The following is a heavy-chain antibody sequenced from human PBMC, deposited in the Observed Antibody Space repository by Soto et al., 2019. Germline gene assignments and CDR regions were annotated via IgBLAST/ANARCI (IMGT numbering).Heavy chain of an antibody. CDR3: ARTGAHAFDI. V-gene: IGHV4-31*01. CDR1: GGSISSGGYY. Sequence: QVQLQESGPGLVKPSQTLSLTCTVSGGSISSGGYYWSWIRKHPGKGLAWIGYLYYSGRTNYNPSLMSPRTISGDTSKNQFSLMLTSVTAADTALEYCARTGAHAFDIWGQGTMVTVSS. CDR2: LYYSGRT. J-gene: IGHJ3*02.